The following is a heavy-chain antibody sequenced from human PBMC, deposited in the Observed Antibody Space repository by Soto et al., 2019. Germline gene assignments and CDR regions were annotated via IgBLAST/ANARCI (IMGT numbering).Heavy chain of an antibody. D-gene: IGHD3-22*01. V-gene: IGHV5-51*01. CDR1: GYSFTSYW. J-gene: IGHJ3*02. CDR3: ERHDTHSYDTSAPDDAFAI. Sequence: DSLKISCKGSGYSFTSYWIGWVRQMPGKGLEWMGIIYPGDSDTRYSPSFQGQVTISADKSISTAYLQWSSLKASDTAMYYCERHDTHSYDTSAPDDAFAIWGQGKMVTVS. CDR2: IYPGDSDT.